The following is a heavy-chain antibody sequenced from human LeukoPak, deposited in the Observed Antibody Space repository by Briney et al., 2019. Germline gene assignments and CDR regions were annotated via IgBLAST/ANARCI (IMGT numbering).Heavy chain of an antibody. J-gene: IGHJ2*01. V-gene: IGHV4-59*01. CDR1: GGSISSYY. Sequence: PSETLSPTCTVSGGSISSYYWSWIRQPPGKGLEWIGYIYYSGSTNYNPSLKSRVTISVDTSKNQFSLKLSSVTAADTAVYYCARTVDSSGYSATYWYFDLWGRGTLVTVSS. CDR2: IYYSGST. CDR3: ARTVDSSGYSATYWYFDL. D-gene: IGHD3-22*01.